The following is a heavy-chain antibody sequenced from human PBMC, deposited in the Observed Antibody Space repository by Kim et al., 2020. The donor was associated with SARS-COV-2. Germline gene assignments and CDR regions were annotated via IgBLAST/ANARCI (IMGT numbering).Heavy chain of an antibody. CDR1: GGSFSGYY. CDR2: INHSGST. D-gene: IGHD3-10*01. J-gene: IGHJ6*02. CDR3: ARITMVRGVSYYYYYYGMDV. V-gene: IGHV4-34*01. Sequence: SETLSLTCAVYGGSFSGYYWSWIRQPPGKGLEWIGEINHSGSTNYNPSLKSRVTISVDTSKNQFSLKLSSVTAADTAVYYCARITMVRGVSYYYYYYGMDVWGQGTTVTVSS.